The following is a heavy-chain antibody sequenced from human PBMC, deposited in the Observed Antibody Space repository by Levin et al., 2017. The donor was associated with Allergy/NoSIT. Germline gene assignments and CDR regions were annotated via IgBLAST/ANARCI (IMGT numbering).Heavy chain of an antibody. CDR2: IYPRDSDI. Sequence: GASLKIYCKGSGYSFTTNWIGWVRQMPGKGLEWMGVIYPRDSDIRYSPSFQGQVTISADKSISTAYLQWSSLKASDTAMYYCAANGHNGYNLVVDYWGQGTLVTVSS. CDR1: GYSFTTNW. V-gene: IGHV5-51*01. D-gene: IGHD5-24*01. J-gene: IGHJ4*02. CDR3: AANGHNGYNLVVDY.